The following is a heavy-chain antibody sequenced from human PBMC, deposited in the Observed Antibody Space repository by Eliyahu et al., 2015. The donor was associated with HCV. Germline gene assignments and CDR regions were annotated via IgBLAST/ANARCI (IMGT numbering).Heavy chain of an antibody. J-gene: IGHJ3*02. CDR3: ARDRYCSSTSCPGAFDI. V-gene: IGHV3-48*03. D-gene: IGHD2-2*01. Sequence: EVQLVESGGGLVQPGGSLRLSCAASGLTFSSYEMNWVRQAPGKGLEWVSYISSSGSTIYYADSVKGRFTISRDNAKNSLYLQMNSLRAEDTAVYYCARDRYCSSTSCPGAFDIWGQGTMVTVSS. CDR1: GLTFSSYE. CDR2: ISSSGSTI.